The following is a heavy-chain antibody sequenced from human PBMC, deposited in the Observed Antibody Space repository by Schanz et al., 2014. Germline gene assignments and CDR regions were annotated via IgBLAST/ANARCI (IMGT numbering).Heavy chain of an antibody. V-gene: IGHV3-23*01. CDR1: GFTVNNYA. Sequence: EVQLLESGGGLVQPGGSLRLSCTVSGFTVNNYAMNWVRQAPGRGLEWVSGITRQGTTYYADFVKGRFSISRDLSSNTLYLQMNSLRADDSAIYYCAKDHAGSDILTALGNWGQGTLVTVSS. J-gene: IGHJ4*02. CDR3: AKDHAGSDILTALGN. D-gene: IGHD3-9*01. CDR2: ITRQGTT.